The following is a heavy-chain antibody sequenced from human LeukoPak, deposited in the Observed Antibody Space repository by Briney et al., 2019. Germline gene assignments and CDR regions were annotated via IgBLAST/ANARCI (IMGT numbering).Heavy chain of an antibody. D-gene: IGHD2/OR15-2a*01. CDR1: GFTFSDYY. CDR3: ARGVGYYAAYYYYYGMDV. V-gene: IGHV3-11*01. CDR2: ISSSGSTI. J-gene: IGHJ6*02. Sequence: GGSLRLSCAASGFTFSDYYMSWIRQAPGKGLEWVSYISSSGSTIYYADSVKGRFTISRDNAKNSLYLQMNSLRAEDTAVYYCARGVGYYAAYYYYYGMDVWGQGTTVTVSS.